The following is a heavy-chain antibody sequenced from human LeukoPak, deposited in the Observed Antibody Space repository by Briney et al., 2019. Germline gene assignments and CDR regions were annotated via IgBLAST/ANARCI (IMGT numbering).Heavy chain of an antibody. J-gene: IGHJ5*02. V-gene: IGHV4-59*01. CDR3: ARAYWSYYYDSSGYYNWFDP. Sequence: PSETLSPTCTVSGGSISSYYWSWIRQPPGKGLEWIGYIYYSGSTNYNPSLKSRVTISVDTSKNQFSLKLSSVTAADTAVYYCARAYWSYYYDSSGYYNWFDPWGQGTLVTVSS. D-gene: IGHD3-22*01. CDR2: IYYSGST. CDR1: GGSISSYY.